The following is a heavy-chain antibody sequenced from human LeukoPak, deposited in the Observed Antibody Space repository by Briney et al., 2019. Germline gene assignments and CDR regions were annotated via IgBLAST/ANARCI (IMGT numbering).Heavy chain of an antibody. V-gene: IGHV4-59*08. D-gene: IGHD3-10*01. Sequence: LETLSLTCTVSGDSIINYHWSWIRQSPGKGLEWIGYIYYSGSTKYNPSLKSRVTISVDTSKNQFSLKLSSVTAADTAVYYCARHRGSGSPYFDYWGQGTLVTVSS. J-gene: IGHJ4*02. CDR2: IYYSGST. CDR3: ARHRGSGSPYFDY. CDR1: GDSIINYH.